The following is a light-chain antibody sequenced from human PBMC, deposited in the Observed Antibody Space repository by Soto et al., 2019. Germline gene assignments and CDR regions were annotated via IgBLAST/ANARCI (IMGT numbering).Light chain of an antibody. J-gene: IGKJ1*01. Sequence: EIVMTQSPATLSVSPGDRGTLSCRASQSVNSNLAWFQQKPGQAPRLLMYDASTRATGIPARFSGSGSGTEFTLTISNLQSEDFAIYYCQQYNNWPRTFGQGTKV. CDR3: QQYNNWPRT. CDR1: QSVNSN. V-gene: IGKV3-15*01. CDR2: DAS.